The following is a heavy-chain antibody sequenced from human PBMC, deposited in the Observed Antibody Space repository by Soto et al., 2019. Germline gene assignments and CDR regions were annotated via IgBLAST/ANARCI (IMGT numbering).Heavy chain of an antibody. CDR2: ISAYNGNT. CDR1: GYTFTSYG. D-gene: IGHD2-2*01. CDR3: ARTSYGVVVPAAIGWFDP. V-gene: IGHV1-18*01. J-gene: IGHJ5*02. Sequence: QVQQVQSGAEVKKPGASVKVSCKASGYTFTSYGISWVRQAPGQGLEWMGWISAYNGNTNYAQKLQGRVTMTTDTSTSTAYMELRSLRSDDTAVYYCARTSYGVVVPAAIGWFDPWGQGTLVTVSS.